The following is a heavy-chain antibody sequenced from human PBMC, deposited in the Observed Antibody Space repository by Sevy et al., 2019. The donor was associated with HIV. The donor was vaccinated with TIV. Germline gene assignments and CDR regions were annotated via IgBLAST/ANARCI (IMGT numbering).Heavy chain of an antibody. J-gene: IGHJ6*02. CDR1: GFTFSSYG. D-gene: IGHD3-3*01. V-gene: IGHV3-30*18. Sequence: GGSLRLSCAASGFTFSSYGMHWVRQAPGKGLEWVAVISYDGSNKYYAVSVKGRFTISRDNSKNTLYLQMNSLRAEDTAVYYCAKGRITIFGVVIMAPPDVWGQGTTVTVSS. CDR3: AKGRITIFGVVIMAPPDV. CDR2: ISYDGSNK.